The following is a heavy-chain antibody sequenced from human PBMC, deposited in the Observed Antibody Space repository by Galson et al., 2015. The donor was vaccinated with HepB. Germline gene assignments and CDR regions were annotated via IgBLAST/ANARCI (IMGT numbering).Heavy chain of an antibody. V-gene: IGHV1-2*04. CDR2: INPNSGGT. D-gene: IGHD2-15*01. CDR3: ARDLTEVGYCSGGSCLHPYLFDY. Sequence: SVKVSCKASGYTFTGYYMHWVRQAPGQGLEWMGWINPNSGGTNYAQKFQGWVTMTRDTSISTAYMELSRLRSDDTAVYYCARDLTEVGYCSGGSCLHPYLFDYWGQGTLVTVSS. J-gene: IGHJ4*02. CDR1: GYTFTGYY.